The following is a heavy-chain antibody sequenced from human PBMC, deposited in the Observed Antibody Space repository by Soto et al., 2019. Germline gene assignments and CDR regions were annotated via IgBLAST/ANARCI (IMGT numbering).Heavy chain of an antibody. D-gene: IGHD6-13*01. CDR3: AKDRHSSSWYTFDY. V-gene: IGHV5-10-1*01. J-gene: IGHJ4*02. CDR2: IDPSDSYT. CDR1: GYSFTSSW. Sequence: PGEALKISCKGSGYSFTSSWISWVRQMPGKGLEWMGRIDPSDSYTNYSPSFQGHVTISADKSISTAVLLWNSLKTSDTAVYYCAKDRHSSSWYTFDYWGQGTLVTVSS.